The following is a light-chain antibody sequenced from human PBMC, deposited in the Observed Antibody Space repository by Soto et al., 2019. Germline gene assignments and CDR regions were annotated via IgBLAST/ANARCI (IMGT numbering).Light chain of an antibody. CDR3: MQGTHWPIT. J-gene: IGKJ5*01. Sequence: DVLMTQSPLSLPVTLGQPASISCRSNQSLVHSDGIAYCSWFQQRPGRSPRRLIYKVSNRDSGVPARFSGSGSGTDFALKISRVEAEDVGVYYCMQGTHWPITFGQGTRLEIK. CDR1: QSLVHSDGIAY. CDR2: KVS. V-gene: IGKV2-30*02.